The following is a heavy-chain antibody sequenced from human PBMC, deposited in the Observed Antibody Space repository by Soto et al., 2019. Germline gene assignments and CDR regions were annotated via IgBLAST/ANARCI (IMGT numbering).Heavy chain of an antibody. V-gene: IGHV4-31*03. CDR1: GGSISSGGYY. D-gene: IGHD2-15*01. CDR3: ARDSEFRGRYGGNSYDAFDI. J-gene: IGHJ3*02. Sequence: QVQLQESGPGLVKPSQTLSLTCTVSGGSISSGGYYWSWIRQHPGKGLEWIGYIYYSGSTYFNPSLKSRVTISVDTSKNQFSLKLSSVTAADTAVYYCARDSEFRGRYGGNSYDAFDIWGQGTMVTVSS. CDR2: IYYSGST.